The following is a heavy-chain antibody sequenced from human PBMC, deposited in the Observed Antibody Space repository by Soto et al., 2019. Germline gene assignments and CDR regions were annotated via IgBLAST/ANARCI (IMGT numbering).Heavy chain of an antibody. D-gene: IGHD1-26*01. CDR2: TYYRSKWDN. CDR1: GDRVSSNSAA. CDR3: ARDQSGSYYYFDY. Sequence: SQTLSVTCANSGDRVSSNSAASNWIRQSPTRGLEWLGRTYYRSKWDNDYAVSVKSRITINPDTSKNQLSLQLNSVTPEDTAVYYCARDQSGSYYYFDYWGQGTLVTVSS. V-gene: IGHV6-1*01. J-gene: IGHJ4*02.